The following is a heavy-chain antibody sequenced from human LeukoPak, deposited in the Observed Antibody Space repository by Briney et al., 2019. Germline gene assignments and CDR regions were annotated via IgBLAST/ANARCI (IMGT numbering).Heavy chain of an antibody. CDR1: GFTFTTYA. CDR2: ISNSGDRI. V-gene: IGHV3-23*01. J-gene: IGHJ4*02. D-gene: IGHD6-13*01. CDR3: ARVGSSWYYFDY. Sequence: GGSLRLSCAASGFTFTTYAMTWVRQAPGKGLEWVSGISNSGDRIYYADSVKGRFTISRDNSKNTVFLQMNSLRAEDTAVYYCARVGSSWYYFDYWGQGTLVTVSS.